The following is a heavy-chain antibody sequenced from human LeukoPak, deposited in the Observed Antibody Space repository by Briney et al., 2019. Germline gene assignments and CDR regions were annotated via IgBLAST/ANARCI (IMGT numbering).Heavy chain of an antibody. Sequence: PSETLSLTCTVSGGSISSYYWSWIRQPPGKGLEWIGYIYYSGSTNYNPSLKSRVTISVDTSKNQFSLKLSSVTAADTAVYYCARLNYYGSGSYEYWGQGTLVTVSS. CDR1: GGSISSYY. D-gene: IGHD3-10*01. CDR2: IYYSGST. V-gene: IGHV4-59*12. J-gene: IGHJ4*02. CDR3: ARLNYYGSGSYEY.